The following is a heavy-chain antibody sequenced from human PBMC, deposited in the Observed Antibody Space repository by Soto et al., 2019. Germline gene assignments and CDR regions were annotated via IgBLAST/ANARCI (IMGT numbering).Heavy chain of an antibody. CDR3: ARVSEGGSSSGVIDY. CDR2: INHSGST. J-gene: IGHJ4*02. CDR1: GGSFSGYY. D-gene: IGHD6-6*01. V-gene: IGHV4-34*01. Sequence: QVQLQQWGAGLLKPSETLSLTCAVYGGSFSGYYWSWIRQPPGKGLEWIGEINHSGSTNYNPSLKSRVSILVDTSKNQFSLKLSSVTAADTAVYYCARVSEGGSSSGVIDYWGQGTLVTVSS.